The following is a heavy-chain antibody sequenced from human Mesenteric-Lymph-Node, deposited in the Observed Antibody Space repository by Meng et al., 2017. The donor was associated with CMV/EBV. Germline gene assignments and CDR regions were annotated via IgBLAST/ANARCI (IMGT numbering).Heavy chain of an antibody. J-gene: IGHJ6*02. CDR1: GFTFSSYS. Sequence: GESLKISCAASGFTFSSYSMNWVRQAPGKGLEWVSSISSSSSYIYYADSVKGRFTISRDNAKNSLYLQMNSLRAEDTAVYYCAKDQEGADFLHGMAGWSQGTTVTVSS. V-gene: IGHV3-21*01. D-gene: IGHD2/OR15-2a*01. CDR2: ISSSSSYI. CDR3: AKDQEGADFLHGMAG.